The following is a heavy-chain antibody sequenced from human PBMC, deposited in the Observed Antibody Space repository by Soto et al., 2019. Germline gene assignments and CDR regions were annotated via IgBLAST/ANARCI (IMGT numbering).Heavy chain of an antibody. CDR2: ISAYNGNT. D-gene: IGHD3-9*01. V-gene: IGHV1-18*04. J-gene: IGHJ4*02. CDR3: ARDLNYDILTGYYHEIDY. CDR1: GYTFTGYY. Sequence: GASVKVSCKASGYTFTGYYMHWVRQAPGQGLEWMGWISAYNGNTNYAQKLQGRVTMTTDTSTSTAYMELRSLRSDDTAVYYCARDLNYDILTGYYHEIDYWGQGTLVTVSS.